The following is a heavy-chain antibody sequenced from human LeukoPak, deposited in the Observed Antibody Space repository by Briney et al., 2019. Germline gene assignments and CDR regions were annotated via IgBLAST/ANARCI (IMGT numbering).Heavy chain of an antibody. J-gene: IGHJ4*02. Sequence: SGTLSLTCTVSGGSISSYYWSWIRQPAGKGLEWIGRIYTSGSTNYNPSLKSRVTMSVDTSKNQFSLKLSSVTAADTAVYYCARLKDGSGSYQTFDYWGQGTLVTVSS. CDR1: GGSISSYY. CDR2: IYTSGST. D-gene: IGHD3-10*01. CDR3: ARLKDGSGSYQTFDY. V-gene: IGHV4-4*07.